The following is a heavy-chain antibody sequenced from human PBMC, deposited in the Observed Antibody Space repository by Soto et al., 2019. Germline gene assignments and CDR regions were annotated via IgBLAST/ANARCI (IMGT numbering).Heavy chain of an antibody. Sequence: PGGSLRLSCAASGFTFSSYGMHWVRQAPGKGLEWVAVISYDGSNKYYADSVKGRFTISRDNSKNTLYLQMNSLRAEDTAVYYCAKGSRGTGHDYWGQGTLVTVSS. CDR1: GFTFSSYG. J-gene: IGHJ4*02. CDR3: AKGSRGTGHDY. CDR2: ISYDGSNK. D-gene: IGHD3-16*01. V-gene: IGHV3-30*18.